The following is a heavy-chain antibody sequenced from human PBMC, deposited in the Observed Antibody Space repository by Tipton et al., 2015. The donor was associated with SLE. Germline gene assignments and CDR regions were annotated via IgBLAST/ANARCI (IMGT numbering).Heavy chain of an antibody. J-gene: IGHJ4*02. CDR3: ARDESGFKDFFDY. Sequence: QVQLVQSGAEVKKPGASVKVSCKASGYTFTSYGISWVRQAPGQGLEWMGWISAYNGNTNYAQKLQGRVTMTTDTSTSTASTELRSLRSDDTAIYYCARDESGFKDFFDYWGQGTLVTVPS. CDR2: ISAYNGNT. CDR1: GYTFTSYG. D-gene: IGHD5-12*01. V-gene: IGHV1-18*01.